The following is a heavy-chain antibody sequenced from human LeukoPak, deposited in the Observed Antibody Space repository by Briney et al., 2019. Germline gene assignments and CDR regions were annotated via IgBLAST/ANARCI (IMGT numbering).Heavy chain of an antibody. D-gene: IGHD5-12*01. V-gene: IGHV3-48*01. CDR2: ISPTSSTI. J-gene: IGHJ2*01. CDR1: GFTFSTYN. CDR3: AKEGAVATLEYFDL. Sequence: GGSLRLSCAASGFTFSTYNMNWVRQAPGKGLEWVSYISPTSSTIYYADSVKGRFTISRDNAKNSLYLQMSSLRAEDTAVYYCAKEGAVATLEYFDLWGRGTLVTVSS.